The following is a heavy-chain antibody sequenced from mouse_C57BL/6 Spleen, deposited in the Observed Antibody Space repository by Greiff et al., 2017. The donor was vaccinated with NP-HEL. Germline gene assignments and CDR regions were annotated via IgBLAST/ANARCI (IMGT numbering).Heavy chain of an antibody. V-gene: IGHV5-4*03. CDR1: GFTFSSYA. Sequence: EVKVVESGGGLVKPGGSLKLSCAASGFTFSSYAMSWVRQTPEKRLEWVATISDGGSYTYYPDNVKGRFTISRDNAKNNLYLQMSHLKSEDTAMYYCARVEDYYAMDYWGQGTSVTVSS. CDR2: ISDGGSYT. J-gene: IGHJ4*01. CDR3: ARVEDYYAMDY.